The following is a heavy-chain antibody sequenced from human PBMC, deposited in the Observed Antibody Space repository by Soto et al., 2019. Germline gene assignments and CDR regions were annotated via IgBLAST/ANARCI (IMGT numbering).Heavy chain of an antibody. J-gene: IGHJ3*02. CDR1: GGSFSGYY. V-gene: IGHV4-34*01. Sequence: PSETLSLTCAVYGGSFSGYYWSWIRQPPGKGLEWIGEINHSGSTNYNPSLKSRVTISVDTSKNQFSLKLSSVTAADTAVYYCARVGYYYDSSGPYSGAFDIWGQGTMVTVSS. D-gene: IGHD3-22*01. CDR2: INHSGST. CDR3: ARVGYYYDSSGPYSGAFDI.